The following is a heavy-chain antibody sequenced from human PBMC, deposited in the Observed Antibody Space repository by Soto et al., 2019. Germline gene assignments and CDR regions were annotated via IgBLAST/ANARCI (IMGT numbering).Heavy chain of an antibody. CDR3: AKARAVAGTIFDY. D-gene: IGHD6-19*01. V-gene: IGHV3-23*01. J-gene: IGHJ4*02. CDR2: INGSGGST. Sequence: EVQLLESGGGLVQPGGSLRLSCAASGFTFSSYAMSWVRQAPGKGLEWVSAINGSGGSTYYADSVKGRFTISRDNSKNTLYLEMNSLRAEDTGVYYCAKARAVAGTIFDYWGEGTLVTVSS. CDR1: GFTFSSYA.